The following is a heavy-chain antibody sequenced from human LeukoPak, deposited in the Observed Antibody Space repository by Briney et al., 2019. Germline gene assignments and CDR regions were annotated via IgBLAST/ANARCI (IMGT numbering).Heavy chain of an antibody. V-gene: IGHV3-7*01. CDR1: GFTFSSYW. CDR2: INHNGNVN. CDR3: IRDFRSADL. J-gene: IGHJ5*02. Sequence: GGSLRLSCAASGFTFSSYWMNWARQAPGKGLEWVASINHNGNVNYYVDSVKGRFTISRDNAKNTVYLEMNSLSVEDTATYYCIRDFRSADLWGQGTLVTVTS.